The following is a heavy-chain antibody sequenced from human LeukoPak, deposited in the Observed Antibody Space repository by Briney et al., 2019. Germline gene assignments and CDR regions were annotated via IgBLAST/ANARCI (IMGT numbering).Heavy chain of an antibody. D-gene: IGHD3-22*01. CDR3: ASSYYDSSGYYHFDC. J-gene: IGHJ4*02. CDR2: ISAYSGGT. V-gene: IGHV1-2*02. Sequence: GASVKVSCKASGYTFTSYGISWVRQAPGQGLEWMGWISAYSGGTNYAQKFQGRVTMTRDTSISTAYMELSRLRSDDTAVYYCASSYYDSSGYYHFDCWGQGTLVTVSS. CDR1: GYTFTSYG.